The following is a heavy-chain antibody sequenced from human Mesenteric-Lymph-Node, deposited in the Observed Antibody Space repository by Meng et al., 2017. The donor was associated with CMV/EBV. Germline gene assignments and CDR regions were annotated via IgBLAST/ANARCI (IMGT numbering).Heavy chain of an antibody. V-gene: IGHV3-74*01. CDR1: GFTFSSYW. CDR3: VRENQYEYSSSGYGY. Sequence: GESLKISCAASGFTFSSYWMHWVRQAPGKGLVWVSRIKSDGSGTNSADSVKGRFTISRDNAKNTLYLQMNSLRAEDTAVYYCVRENQYEYSSSGYGYWGQGTLVTVSS. CDR2: IKSDGSGT. J-gene: IGHJ4*02. D-gene: IGHD6-6*01.